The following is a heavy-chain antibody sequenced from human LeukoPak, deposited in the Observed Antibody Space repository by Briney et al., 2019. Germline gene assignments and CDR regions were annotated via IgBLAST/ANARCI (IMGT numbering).Heavy chain of an antibody. CDR2: ISGSGGRT. V-gene: IGHV3-23*01. J-gene: IGHJ2*01. Sequence: GGSLRLSCAASGFTFSSYAMSWVRQAPGKGLEWVSGISGSGGRTNYADSVKGRLTISRDNSKNTLFLQMNSLRAEDTAVYFCAKRVTTNWYFDPWGRGTLVTVSS. CDR1: GFTFSSYA. CDR3: AKRVTTNWYFDP. D-gene: IGHD4-17*01.